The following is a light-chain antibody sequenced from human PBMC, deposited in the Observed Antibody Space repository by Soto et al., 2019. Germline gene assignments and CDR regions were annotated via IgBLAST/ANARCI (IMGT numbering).Light chain of an antibody. J-gene: IGKJ4*01. CDR2: DTS. Sequence: EIVVTQSPATLSVSPGERVTLSCRASQSVSSSLAWYQQRPGQAPRLLIYDTSTRAPGIAARFSGSGSGTEFTLTISSLQSEDVAVYYCQQYDDWLRLTFGGGTKVEIK. V-gene: IGKV3-15*01. CDR3: QQYDDWLRLT. CDR1: QSVSSS.